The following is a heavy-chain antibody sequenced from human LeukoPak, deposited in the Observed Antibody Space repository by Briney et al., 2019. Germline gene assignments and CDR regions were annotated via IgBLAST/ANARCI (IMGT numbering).Heavy chain of an antibody. CDR2: IGGSGGST. CDR3: ATSREGLTYYYYGMDV. CDR1: GFTFSNSA. V-gene: IGHV3-23*01. J-gene: IGHJ6*02. Sequence: GGSLRLSCAASGFTFSNSAMSWVRQAPGKGLEWVSSIGGSGGSTYYADSVKGRFTISRDNSKNTLYLQMNSLRAEDTAVYYCATSREGLTYYYYGMDVWGQGTTVTVSS.